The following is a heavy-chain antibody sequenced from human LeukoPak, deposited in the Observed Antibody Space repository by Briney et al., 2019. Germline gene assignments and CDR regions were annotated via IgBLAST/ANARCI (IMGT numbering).Heavy chain of an antibody. J-gene: IGHJ4*02. V-gene: IGHV4-39*01. CDR1: GASITSISDY. CDR3: ARHPPDY. CDR2: IRYSGTT. Sequence: SETLSLTCTVSGASITSISDYWGWFRQPPGKGLEWIGSIRYSGTTYHSPSLRSRLTMTIDTSKNQFSLKLTSVTAADTAVYYCARHPPDYWGQGTLVTVSS.